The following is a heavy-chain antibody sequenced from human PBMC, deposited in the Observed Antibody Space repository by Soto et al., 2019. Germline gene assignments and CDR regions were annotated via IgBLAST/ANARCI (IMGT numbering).Heavy chain of an antibody. Sequence: GESLKISCKGSGDSFTSYWIGWVRQMPGKGLEWMGIIYPGDSDTRYSPSFQGQVTISADKSISTAYLQWSSLKASDTAMYYCARREVTYYYGSGSYYFDYWGQGPLVTVS. CDR2: IYPGDSDT. CDR3: ARREVTYYYGSGSYYFDY. V-gene: IGHV5-51*01. CDR1: GDSFTSYW. J-gene: IGHJ4*02. D-gene: IGHD3-10*01.